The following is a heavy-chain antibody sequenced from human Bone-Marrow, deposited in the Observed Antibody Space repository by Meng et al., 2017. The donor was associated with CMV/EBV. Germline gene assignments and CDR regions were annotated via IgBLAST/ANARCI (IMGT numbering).Heavy chain of an antibody. D-gene: IGHD3-3*01. V-gene: IGHV3-53*05. CDR1: GFTVKSYY. CDR3: ARSDYDFWSGTPGYHGMDV. CDR2: ILRGGSV. J-gene: IGHJ6*02. Sequence: GGSLRLSCAASGFTVKSYYMNWVRQAPGKALEWVSVILRGGSVEYADTIKGRATISRDNSENTVYLQVNSLRADDTGIYYCARSDYDFWSGTPGYHGMDVWGQGTTATVSS.